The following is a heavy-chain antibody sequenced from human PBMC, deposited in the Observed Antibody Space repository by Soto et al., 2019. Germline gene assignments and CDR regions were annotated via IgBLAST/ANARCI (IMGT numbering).Heavy chain of an antibody. CDR1: GGSISSGGYY. Sequence: SETLSLTCTVSGGSISSGGYYWSWIRQHPGKGLEWIGYIYYSGSTYYNPSLKSRVTISVDTSKNQFSLKLSSVTAADTAVYYCARVAEYSRTSHFDYWGQGTLVTLSS. V-gene: IGHV4-31*03. CDR2: IYYSGST. CDR3: ARVAEYSRTSHFDY. D-gene: IGHD6-6*01. J-gene: IGHJ4*02.